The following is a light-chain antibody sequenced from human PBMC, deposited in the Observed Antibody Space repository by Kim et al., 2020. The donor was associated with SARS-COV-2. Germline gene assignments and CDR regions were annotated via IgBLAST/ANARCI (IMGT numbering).Light chain of an antibody. J-gene: IGLJ2*01. CDR3: QVGDSSRDQGV. CDR2: YGN. CDR1: DVRGQT. Sequence: APGGQARLTGGGGDVRGQTVPWYQHKPAQAPVLVIYYGNARPSWITERFSGSRSGNTATLTISGADAGDEADYYCQVGDSSRDQGVFGGGTQLTVL. V-gene: IGLV3-21*01.